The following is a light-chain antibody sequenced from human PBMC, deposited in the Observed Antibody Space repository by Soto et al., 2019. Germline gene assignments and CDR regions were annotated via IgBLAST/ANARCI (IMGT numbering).Light chain of an antibody. J-gene: IGKJ4*01. CDR3: QQYGSSPLT. CDR2: DAS. CDR1: QSVSSSY. V-gene: IGKV3-20*01. Sequence: ENVLTQSPGTLSLSPGERATLSCSASQSVSSSYLAWYQQKPGQAPRLLIYDASSRATGIPDRFSGGGSGTDFTLTISRLEPEDCAVYYCQQYGSSPLTFGGGTEVEI.